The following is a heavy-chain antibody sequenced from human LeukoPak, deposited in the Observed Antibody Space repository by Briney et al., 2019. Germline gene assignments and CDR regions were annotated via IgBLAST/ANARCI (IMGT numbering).Heavy chain of an antibody. Sequence: GGSLRLSCAASGFTFSSYSMNWVRQAPGKGLEWVSPISSSSSYIYYADSAKGRFTISRDNAKNSLYLQMNSLRAEDTAVYYCARDPNSEAFDIWGQGTMVTVSS. CDR3: ARDPNSEAFDI. J-gene: IGHJ3*02. V-gene: IGHV3-21*01. CDR1: GFTFSSYS. D-gene: IGHD2/OR15-2a*01. CDR2: ISSSSSYI.